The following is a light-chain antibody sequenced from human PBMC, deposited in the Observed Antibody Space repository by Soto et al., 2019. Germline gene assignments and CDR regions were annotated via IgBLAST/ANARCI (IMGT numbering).Light chain of an antibody. J-gene: IGKJ2*01. CDR2: DAS. CDR1: QNISTW. CDR3: QQHNGY. V-gene: IGKV1-5*01. Sequence: DIQMTQSPSTLSVSVGDRVTITCRAIQNISTWLAWYQQKPGKAPKVLIYDASSLESGVPSRFSGSGSGTEFTLTISSLQPDDFATYYCQQHNGYFGQVTTLEIK.